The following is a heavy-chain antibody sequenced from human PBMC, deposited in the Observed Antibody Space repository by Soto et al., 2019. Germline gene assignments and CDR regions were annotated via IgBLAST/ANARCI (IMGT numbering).Heavy chain of an antibody. J-gene: IGHJ4*02. V-gene: IGHV1-18*01. CDR1: GYTFDIYG. CDR3: ARGDFGDYRTCDY. Sequence: QVQLLQSGAERKKPGASVKVSCKTSGYTFDIYGITWLRQAPGQGLEWVGGISAHNSVTHYSPNLQGRVTMTTDTPTSTAYMELRSLRSDDTAVYYCARGDFGDYRTCDYWGQGTLVTVSS. D-gene: IGHD4-17*01. CDR2: ISAHNSVT.